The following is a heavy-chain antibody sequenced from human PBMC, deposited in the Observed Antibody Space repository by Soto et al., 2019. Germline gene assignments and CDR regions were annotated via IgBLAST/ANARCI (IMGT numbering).Heavy chain of an antibody. J-gene: IGHJ4*02. V-gene: IGHV3-30*18. CDR3: AKDLGYVVPAAMSDY. Sequence: QVQLVESGGGVVQPGRSLRLSCAASGFTFSSYGMHWVRQAPGKGLEWVAVISYDGSNKYYADSVKGRFTISRDNSKTTLYLQMNSLRAEDTAVYYCAKDLGYVVPAAMSDYWGQGTLVTVSS. CDR2: ISYDGSNK. CDR1: GFTFSSYG. D-gene: IGHD2-2*01.